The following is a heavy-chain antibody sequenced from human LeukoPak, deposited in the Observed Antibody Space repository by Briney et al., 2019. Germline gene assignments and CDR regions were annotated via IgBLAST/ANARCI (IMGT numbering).Heavy chain of an antibody. Sequence: ASVKVSYKVYGYIFTDYYMHWVQQAPGKGLEWMGLVDPEDGETIYAEKFQGRVTITADTSTDTAYMELSSLRSEDTAVYYCATLWLPFDYWGQGTLVTVSS. D-gene: IGHD5-24*01. CDR3: ATLWLPFDY. CDR2: VDPEDGET. V-gene: IGHV1-69-2*01. J-gene: IGHJ4*02. CDR1: GYIFTDYY.